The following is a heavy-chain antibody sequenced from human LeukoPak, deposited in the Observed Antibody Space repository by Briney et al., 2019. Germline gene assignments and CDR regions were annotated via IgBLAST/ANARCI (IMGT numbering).Heavy chain of an antibody. CDR2: IYYSGST. V-gene: IGHV4-31*03. CDR1: GGSISSGGYY. J-gene: IGHJ3*02. D-gene: IGHD3-10*01. Sequence: SQTLSLTCTVSGGSISSGGYYWSWIRQHPGKGLEWIGYIYYSGSTYYNPSLKSRVTISVDTSKNQFSLKLSSVPAADTAVYYCARVTMVRGDNAFDIWGQGTMVTVSS. CDR3: ARVTMVRGDNAFDI.